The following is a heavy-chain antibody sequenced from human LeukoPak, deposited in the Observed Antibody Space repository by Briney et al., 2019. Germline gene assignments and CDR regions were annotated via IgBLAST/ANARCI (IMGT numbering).Heavy chain of an antibody. J-gene: IGHJ4*02. CDR1: GGSISSSSYY. CDR2: IYYSGST. Sequence: PSETLSLTCTVSGGSISSSSYYWGWIRQPPGKGLEWIGSIYYSGSTYYNPSLKSRVTISVDTSKNQFSLKLSSVTAADTAVYYCARVYDGSGSPLDYWGQGTLVTVSS. V-gene: IGHV4-39*01. CDR3: ARVYDGSGSPLDY. D-gene: IGHD3-16*01.